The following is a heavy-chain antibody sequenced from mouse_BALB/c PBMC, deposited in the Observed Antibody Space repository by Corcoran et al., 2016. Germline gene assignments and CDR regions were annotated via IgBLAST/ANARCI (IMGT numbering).Heavy chain of an antibody. V-gene: IGHV8-5*01. Sequence: QVTLKESGPGILQPSQTLSLTWSVSGFSLSTSGMGVGWIRQPSGEGLEWLADIWCDDNKYYNPSLKSRLTISKDTSSNQVFLKITSVDTLDTATYCCARREDYDAIDYWGQGTSVTVSS. J-gene: IGHJ4*01. CDR1: GFSLSTSGMG. CDR2: IWCDDNK. CDR3: ARREDYDAIDY.